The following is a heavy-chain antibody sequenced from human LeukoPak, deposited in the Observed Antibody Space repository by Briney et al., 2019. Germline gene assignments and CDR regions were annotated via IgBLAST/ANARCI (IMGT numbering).Heavy chain of an antibody. CDR3: AGSDSSSWYDY. CDR2: IYYSGST. D-gene: IGHD6-13*01. Sequence: SETLSLTCTVSGGSISSYYWSWIRQPPGKGLEWIGYIYYSGSTNYNPSLKSRVTISVDTSKNQFSLKLSSVTAADTAVYYCAGSDSSSWYDYRGQGTLVTVSS. CDR1: GGSISSYY. J-gene: IGHJ4*02. V-gene: IGHV4-59*01.